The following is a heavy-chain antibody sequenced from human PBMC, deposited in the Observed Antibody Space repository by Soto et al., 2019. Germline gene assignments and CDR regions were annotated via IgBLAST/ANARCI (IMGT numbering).Heavy chain of an antibody. D-gene: IGHD6-25*01. CDR3: AGASGDYGMDV. Sequence: QVQLVESGGGVVQPGRSLRLSCAASGFTSSRYGMHWVRQAPGKGLEWVAVIYYDGSNKYYADSVKGRFTISRDNSKNTLYLQMNSLGAEDTALYYCAGASGDYGMDVWGQGTTVTVSS. CDR1: GFTSSRYG. J-gene: IGHJ6*02. CDR2: IYYDGSNK. V-gene: IGHV3-33*01.